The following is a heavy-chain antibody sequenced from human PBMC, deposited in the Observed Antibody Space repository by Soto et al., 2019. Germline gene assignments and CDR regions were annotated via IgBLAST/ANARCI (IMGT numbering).Heavy chain of an antibody. CDR2: ISAYNGNT. CDR1: GYTFTSYG. J-gene: IGHJ4*02. V-gene: IGHV1-18*01. CDR3: ARDFSYDSSGYYLPFDY. Sequence: ASVKVSCKASGYTFTSYGISWVRQAPGQGLEWMGWISAYNGNTNYAQKLQGRVTMTTDTSTSTAYMELRSLRSDDTAVYYCARDFSYDSSGYYLPFDYWGQGTLVTVSS. D-gene: IGHD3-22*01.